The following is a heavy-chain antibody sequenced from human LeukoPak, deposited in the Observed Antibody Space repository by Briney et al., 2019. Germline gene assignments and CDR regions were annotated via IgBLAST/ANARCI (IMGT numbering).Heavy chain of an antibody. Sequence: SQTLSLTCAVSGGSISSGDYYWSWIPQPPGKGLEWIGYIYYSGSTYYNPSLKSRITISVDTSKNQFSLKLSSVTAADTAVYYCARGRSGSYSGFDYWGQGTLVTVSS. CDR2: IYYSGST. CDR3: ARGRSGSYSGFDY. J-gene: IGHJ4*02. D-gene: IGHD1-26*01. CDR1: GGSISSGDYY. V-gene: IGHV4-30-4*01.